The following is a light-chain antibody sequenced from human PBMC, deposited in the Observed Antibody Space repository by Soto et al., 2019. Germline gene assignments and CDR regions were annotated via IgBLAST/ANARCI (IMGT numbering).Light chain of an antibody. CDR3: QVWDSNTVI. V-gene: IGLV3-21*04. Sequence: SYELTQPPSVSVAPGKTARITCGGNNIGSKTVHWYQQKPGQAPVLVIYNDGGRPSGIPERFSGSNSGNTATLTISRVEAGDEADYYCQVWDSNTVIFGGGTKLTVL. CDR2: NDG. J-gene: IGLJ2*01. CDR1: NIGSKT.